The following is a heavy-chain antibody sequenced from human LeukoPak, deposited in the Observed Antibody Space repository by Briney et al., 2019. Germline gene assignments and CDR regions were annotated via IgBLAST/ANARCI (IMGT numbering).Heavy chain of an antibody. D-gene: IGHD3-10*01. Sequence: SSGTLSLTCAVSGGSISSSNWWRWVRQPPGKGLAWIGAIYHSGRTNYNPSLKSRVTISVDKSKNQFSLKLSSVTAADTAVYYCARDSPMVRGVMMYWGQGTLVTVSS. CDR3: ARDSPMVRGVMMY. V-gene: IGHV4-4*02. J-gene: IGHJ4*02. CDR1: GGSISSSNW. CDR2: IYHSGRT.